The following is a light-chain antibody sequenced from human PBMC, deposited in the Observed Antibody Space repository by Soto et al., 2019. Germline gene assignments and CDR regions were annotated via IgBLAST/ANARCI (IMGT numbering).Light chain of an antibody. Sequence: DIQMTQSPSTLSASVGDRVTITCRAIQSISSWLAWYQQKPGKAPKLLIYDASSLESGVPSRFSGSGSGTEFTLTISSLQPDDFATYYCQQYNSLITFGQGTRLEIK. J-gene: IGKJ5*01. CDR3: QQYNSLIT. CDR1: QSISSW. CDR2: DAS. V-gene: IGKV1-5*01.